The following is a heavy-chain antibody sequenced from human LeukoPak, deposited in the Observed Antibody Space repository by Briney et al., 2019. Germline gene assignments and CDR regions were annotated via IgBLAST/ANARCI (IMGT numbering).Heavy chain of an antibody. V-gene: IGHV1-69*13. CDR1: VGTFSSYA. J-gene: IGHJ4*02. Sequence: SVKVSCKASVGTFSSYAISWVRQAPGQGLEWMGGIIPIFGTANYAQKFQGRVTITSDESTSTAYMGLGGLRSEDTAVYYCARDPLRYEYGDYWGQGTLVTVSS. D-gene: IGHD3-16*01. CDR2: IIPIFGTA. CDR3: ARDPLRYEYGDY.